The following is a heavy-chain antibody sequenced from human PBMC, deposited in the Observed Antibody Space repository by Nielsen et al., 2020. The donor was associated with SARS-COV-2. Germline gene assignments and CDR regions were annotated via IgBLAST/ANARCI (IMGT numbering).Heavy chain of an antibody. CDR3: AKGGPSRFRLGGMDV. CDR2: ISYDGSNK. CDR1: GFTFSSYG. Sequence: GESLKISCAASGFTFSSYGMHWVRQAPGKGLEWVAVISYDGSNKYYADSVKGRFTISRDNSKNTLYLQMNSLRAEDTAVYYCAKGGPSRFRLGGMDVWGQGTTVTVSS. V-gene: IGHV3-30*18. D-gene: IGHD3-9*01. J-gene: IGHJ6*02.